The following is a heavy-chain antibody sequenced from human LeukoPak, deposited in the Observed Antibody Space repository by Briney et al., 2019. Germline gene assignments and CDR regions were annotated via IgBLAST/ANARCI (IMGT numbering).Heavy chain of an antibody. V-gene: IGHV4-39*01. J-gene: IGHJ4*02. Sequence: SETLSLTCTVSGGSVSSTEFYWGWIRQPPGKGLQWIGNIYYTGSTYYNPSLNSRVTMSVDTSQNQTSLKMTSVTAADTAVYYCARLSKGRYFDYIFDYWGQGTLVTVSS. CDR1: GGSVSSTEFY. CDR3: ARLSKGRYFDYIFDY. CDR2: IYYTGST. D-gene: IGHD3-9*01.